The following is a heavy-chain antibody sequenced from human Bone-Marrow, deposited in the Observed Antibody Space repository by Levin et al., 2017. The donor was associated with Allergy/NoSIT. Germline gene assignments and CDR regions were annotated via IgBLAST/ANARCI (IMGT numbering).Heavy chain of an antibody. V-gene: IGHV3-23*01. CDR3: AKGYCTTTSCYRFDY. CDR2: ITGSGGTT. J-gene: IGHJ4*02. CDR1: GFIFNTYA. Sequence: PGGSLRLSCAASGFIFNTYAMNWVRQAPGKGLEWVSSITGSGGTTYYADSVKGRFTISRDNYKNTLYLQMNSLRAEDTAVFDCAKGYCTTTSCYRFDYWGQGTLVTVSS. D-gene: IGHD2-2*01.